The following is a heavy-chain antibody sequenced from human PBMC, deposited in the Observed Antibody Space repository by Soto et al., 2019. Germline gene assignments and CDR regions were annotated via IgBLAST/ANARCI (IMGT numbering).Heavy chain of an antibody. J-gene: IGHJ6*03. D-gene: IGHD2-2*01. V-gene: IGHV4-39*01. CDR1: GGSISSGGYY. CDR3: ARHARDIVVVPAAYYYYYYMDV. Sequence: SETLSLTCTVSGGSISSGGYYWSWIRQHPGKGLEWIGYIYYSGSTYYNPSLKSRVTISVDTSKNQFSLKLSSVTAADTAVYYCARHARDIVVVPAAYYYYYYMDVWGKGTTVTVSS. CDR2: IYYSGST.